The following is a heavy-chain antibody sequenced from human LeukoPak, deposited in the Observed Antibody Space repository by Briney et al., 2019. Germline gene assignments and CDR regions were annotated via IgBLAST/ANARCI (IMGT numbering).Heavy chain of an antibody. CDR3: ARDSEWELIFDY. CDR2: INPSGGST. Sequence: ASVKVSCKASGYTFTSYYMHWVRQAPGQGLEWMGVINPSGGSTSYAQKFQGRVTMTRDTSTSTVYMELSSLRSEETAVYYCARDSEWELIFDYWGQGTLVTVSS. CDR1: GYTFTSYY. D-gene: IGHD1-26*01. J-gene: IGHJ4*02. V-gene: IGHV1-46*01.